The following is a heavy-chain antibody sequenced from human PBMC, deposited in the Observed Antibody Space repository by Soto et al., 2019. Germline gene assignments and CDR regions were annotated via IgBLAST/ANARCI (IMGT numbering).Heavy chain of an antibody. CDR3: ARVPGRL. J-gene: IGHJ4*02. CDR1: GFSVSRNY. V-gene: IGHV3-53*02. CDR2: VYSGGAT. Sequence: QLVETGGGLIQPGTSLTLSCAASGFSVSRNYMTWVRQAPGKGLEWVSFVYSGGATFYADSVKGRFIPSRDDSQNTMYLQMNSLRAEDTAVYYCARVPGRLWGRGTLVTVAS. D-gene: IGHD3-10*01.